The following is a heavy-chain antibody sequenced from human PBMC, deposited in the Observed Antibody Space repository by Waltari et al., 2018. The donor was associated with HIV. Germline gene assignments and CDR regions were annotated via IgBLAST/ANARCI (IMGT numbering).Heavy chain of an antibody. CDR1: GGSISSSSYY. V-gene: IGHV4-39*07. J-gene: IGHJ5*02. D-gene: IGHD3-3*01. CDR3: ARGRYDFWSGYTRYNWFDP. Sequence: QLQLQESGPGLVKPSETLSLTCTVSGGSISSSSYYWGWIRQPPGKGLEWIGSIYYSGSTYYNPSLKSRVTISVDTSKNQFSLKLSSVTAADTAVYYCARGRYDFWSGYTRYNWFDPWGQGTLVTVSS. CDR2: IYYSGST.